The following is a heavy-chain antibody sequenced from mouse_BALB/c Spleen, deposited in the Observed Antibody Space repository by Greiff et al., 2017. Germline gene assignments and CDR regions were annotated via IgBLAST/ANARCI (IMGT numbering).Heavy chain of an antibody. D-gene: IGHD2-14*01. CDR1: GFTFSSYA. Sequence: EVQVVESGGGLVKPGGSLKLSCAASGFTFSSYAMSWVRQTPEKRLEWVASISSGGSTYYPDSVKGRFTISRDNARNILYLQMSSLRSEDTAMYYCARDYYRYDSYFDYWGQGTTLTVSS. CDR2: ISSGGST. V-gene: IGHV5-6-5*01. J-gene: IGHJ2*01. CDR3: ARDYYRYDSYFDY.